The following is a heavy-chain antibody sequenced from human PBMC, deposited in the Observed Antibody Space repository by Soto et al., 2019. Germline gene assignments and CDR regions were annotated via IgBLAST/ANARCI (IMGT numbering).Heavy chain of an antibody. D-gene: IGHD6-19*01. Sequence: ASVKVSCKASGGTFSSYTISWVRQAPGQGLEWMGRIIPILGIANYAQKFQGRVTITADKSTSTAYMELSSLRSEDTAVYYCASPSHALSIAVATAFDYWGQGTLVTVSS. CDR1: GGTFSSYT. V-gene: IGHV1-69*02. J-gene: IGHJ4*02. CDR2: IIPILGIA. CDR3: ASPSHALSIAVATAFDY.